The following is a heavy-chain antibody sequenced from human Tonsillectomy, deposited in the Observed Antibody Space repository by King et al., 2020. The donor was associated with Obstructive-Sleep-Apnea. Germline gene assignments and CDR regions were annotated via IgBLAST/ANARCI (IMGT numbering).Heavy chain of an antibody. D-gene: IGHD3-22*01. J-gene: IGHJ4*02. Sequence: QLQESGPGLVKPSQTLFLTRTVSGDSLNSGEDSCGWIAQPPGKGLEWIGYIYYNGRTYYSPSLKSRVTISVETSKDHFSLRLTPVTAADTAGYYCARVHYYETSGYYYYFDYWGQGTLVTVSS. CDR2: IYYNGRT. CDR1: GDSLNSGEDS. V-gene: IGHV4-30-4*01. CDR3: ARVHYYETSGYYYYFDY.